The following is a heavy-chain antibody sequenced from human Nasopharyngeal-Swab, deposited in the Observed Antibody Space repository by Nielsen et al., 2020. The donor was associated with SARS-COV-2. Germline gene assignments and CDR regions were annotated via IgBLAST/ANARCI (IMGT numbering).Heavy chain of an antibody. CDR2: INHSGST. CDR1: GGSFSGYY. D-gene: IGHD3-22*01. Sequence: SETLSLTCAVYGGSFSGYYWSWIRQPPGKGLEWIGEINHSGSTNYNPSLKSRVTISVDKSKNQFSLKLSSVTAADTAVYYCARENYDSSGYYLADYWGQGTPVTVSS. CDR3: ARENYDSSGYYLADY. V-gene: IGHV4-34*01. J-gene: IGHJ4*02.